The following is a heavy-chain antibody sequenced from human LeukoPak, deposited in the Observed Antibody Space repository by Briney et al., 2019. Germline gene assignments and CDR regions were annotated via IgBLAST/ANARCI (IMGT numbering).Heavy chain of an antibody. J-gene: IGHJ4*02. Sequence: GASVKVSCKASGYTFTSYGISWVRQAPGQRLEWMGWINAGNGNTKYSQRFQGRVTFTRDTSTSTAYMELISLRSEDTAVYYCARADILTGSLDYWGQGTLVTVSS. CDR2: INAGNGNT. CDR1: GYTFTSYG. V-gene: IGHV1-3*01. D-gene: IGHD3-9*01. CDR3: ARADILTGSLDY.